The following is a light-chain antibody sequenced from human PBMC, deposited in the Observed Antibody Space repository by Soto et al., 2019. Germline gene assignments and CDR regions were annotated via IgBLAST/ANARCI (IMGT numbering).Light chain of an antibody. CDR3: QTWGTGIQV. V-gene: IGLV4-69*01. CDR1: SGHSSYA. J-gene: IGLJ1*01. Sequence: QTVVTQSPSASASLGASVKLTCTLSSGHSSYAIAWHQQQPEKGPRYLMNLNSDGSHSKGDGIPDRFSGSSSGAERYLTISSLQSEDEADYYCQTWGTGIQVFGTGTKLTVL. CDR2: LNSDGSH.